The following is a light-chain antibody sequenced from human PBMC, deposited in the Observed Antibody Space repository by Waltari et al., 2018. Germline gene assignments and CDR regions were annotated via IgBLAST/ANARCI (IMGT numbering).Light chain of an antibody. CDR1: QSISNY. Sequence: DIQMTQSPSTLSASVGDTITITCRASQSISNYLARYQQKPGKAPKLLIYKASSSGSGVPSRFNGSGSGTEFTLTISSLQPDNFATYYCQQYNTYSSFGQGTKLDIK. CDR3: QQYNTYSS. J-gene: IGKJ2*03. CDR2: KAS. V-gene: IGKV1-5*03.